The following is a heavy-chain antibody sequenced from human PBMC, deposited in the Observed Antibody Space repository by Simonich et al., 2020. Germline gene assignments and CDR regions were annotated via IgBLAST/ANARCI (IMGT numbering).Heavy chain of an antibody. Sequence: EVQLVESGGGLVQPGGSPRLSCAASGFTFISYWMSWVRRAPGKGREWVANIKQDGSEKYYGDSVKGRFTISRDNAKNSLYLQMNSLRAEDTAVYYCARDGLGTAYYYYMDVWGKGTTVTVSS. CDR2: IKQDGSEK. CDR1: GFTFISYW. D-gene: IGHD7-27*01. CDR3: ARDGLGTAYYYYMDV. V-gene: IGHV3-7*01. J-gene: IGHJ6*03.